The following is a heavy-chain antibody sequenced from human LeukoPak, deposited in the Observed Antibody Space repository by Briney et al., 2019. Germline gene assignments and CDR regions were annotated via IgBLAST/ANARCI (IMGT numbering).Heavy chain of an antibody. CDR1: GFTFSSYA. D-gene: IGHD5-24*01. V-gene: IGHV3-30-3*01. CDR2: ISYHGSNK. J-gene: IGHJ4*02. Sequence: GGSLRLSCAASGFTFSSYAMHWVRQAPGKGLEWVAVISYHGSNKYYADSVKGRFTISRDNSKNTLYLQMNSLRAEDTAVYYCARGRPIEMSTIDYWGREPWSPSPQ. CDR3: ARGRPIEMSTIDY.